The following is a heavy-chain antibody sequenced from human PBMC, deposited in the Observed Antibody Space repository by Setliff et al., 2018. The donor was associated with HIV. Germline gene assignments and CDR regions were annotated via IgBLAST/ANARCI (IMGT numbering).Heavy chain of an antibody. J-gene: IGHJ5*02. CDR2: INPNGGST. CDR3: ARGGPGSSFGYDWFDP. Sequence: VASVKVSCKASGYTFTNYYVHFVRQAPGQGPEWMGIINPNGGSTNYAQKFEGRVAMTADTSTNNVHMYLSSLRSEDTAIYYCARGGPGSSFGYDWFDPWGQGTPVTVSS. CDR1: GYTFTNYY. D-gene: IGHD5-18*01. V-gene: IGHV1-46*01.